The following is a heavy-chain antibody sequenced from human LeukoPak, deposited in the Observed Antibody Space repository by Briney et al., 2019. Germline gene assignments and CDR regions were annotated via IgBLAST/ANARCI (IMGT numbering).Heavy chain of an antibody. CDR1: GFTFSSYD. D-gene: IGHD4-11*01. Sequence: GGSLRLSCAASGFTFSSYDMHWVRQATGKGLEWVSAIGTAGDTYYPGSVKGRFTISRDNSKDTLYLQMDNLRAEDSAVYYCPKDRYDYGNYDYFDYWGQGTLVTVSS. V-gene: IGHV3-13*04. CDR3: PKDRYDYGNYDYFDY. J-gene: IGHJ4*02. CDR2: IGTAGDT.